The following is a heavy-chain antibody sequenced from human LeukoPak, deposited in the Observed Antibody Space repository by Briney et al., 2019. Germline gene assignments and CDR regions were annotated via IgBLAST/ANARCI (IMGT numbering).Heavy chain of an antibody. D-gene: IGHD1-1*01. Sequence: GGSLRLSCAASGFTFSSYGMHWVRQAPGKGLEWVAVISYDGSNKYYADSVKGRFTISRDNSKNTLYLQMNSLRAEDTAVYYCAKGIRRLQLERLGDYWGQGTLVTVSS. CDR1: GFTFSSYG. J-gene: IGHJ4*02. CDR2: ISYDGSNK. CDR3: AKGIRRLQLERLGDY. V-gene: IGHV3-30*18.